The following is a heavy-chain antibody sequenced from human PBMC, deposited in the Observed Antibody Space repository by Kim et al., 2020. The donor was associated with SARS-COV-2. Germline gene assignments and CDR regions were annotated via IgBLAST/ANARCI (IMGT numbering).Heavy chain of an antibody. CDR2: ISIGSTYT. D-gene: IGHD1-1*01. J-gene: IGHJ3*02. CDR3: AREARRRGRDKEPADAFDI. Sequence: GGSLRLSCAASGFTLSSYSMNWVRQAPGKGLEWVSGISIGSTYTVYADSLKGRITISRDNARDSLYLQMNSLRADDTAVYYCAREARRRGRDKEPADAFDIWGQGTLLIVSS. V-gene: IGHV3-21*01. CDR1: GFTLSSYS.